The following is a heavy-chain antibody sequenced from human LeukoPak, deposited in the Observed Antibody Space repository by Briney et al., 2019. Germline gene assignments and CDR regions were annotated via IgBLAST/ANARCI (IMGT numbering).Heavy chain of an antibody. D-gene: IGHD6-19*01. CDR3: AKDLQVSSAYHFDY. CDR1: GFTASSNY. Sequence: AGGSLRLSCAASGFTASSNYMSWVRQAPGKGLEWVSVIYSGGSTYYADSVKGRFTISRDNSKNTLYLQMNSLRAEDTAVYYCAKDLQVSSAYHFDYWGQGTLVSVSS. J-gene: IGHJ4*02. V-gene: IGHV3-53*01. CDR2: IYSGGST.